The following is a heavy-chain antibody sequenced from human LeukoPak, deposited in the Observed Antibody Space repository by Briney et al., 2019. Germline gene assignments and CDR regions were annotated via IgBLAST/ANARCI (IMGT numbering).Heavy chain of an antibody. CDR3: ARDQGSFFSSWYFY. CDR2: ILYDGSNE. V-gene: IGHV3-30-3*01. J-gene: IGHJ4*02. Sequence: PGRSLRLSCAASGITFTTYPMHWVRQAPGKGLEWVAVILYDGSNEYYTDSVKGRFTISRDNSKNTLYLQMNSLRPEDTAVYYCARDQGSFFSSWYFYWGQGTLVTVSS. D-gene: IGHD6-13*01. CDR1: GITFTTYP.